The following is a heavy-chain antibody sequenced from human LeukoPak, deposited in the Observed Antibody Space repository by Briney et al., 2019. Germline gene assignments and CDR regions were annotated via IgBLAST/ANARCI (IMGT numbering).Heavy chain of an antibody. D-gene: IGHD3-22*01. J-gene: IGHJ1*01. CDR2: ISYDGSNK. CDR1: GFTFSSYG. CDR3: AKVDYDSSGYWALFQH. Sequence: PGGSLRLSCAASGFTFSSYGMHWVRQAPGKGLEWVAVISYDGSNKYYADSVKGRFTISRDNSKNTLYLQMNSLRAEDTAVYYCAKVDYDSSGYWALFQHWCQGTLVTVSS. V-gene: IGHV3-30*18.